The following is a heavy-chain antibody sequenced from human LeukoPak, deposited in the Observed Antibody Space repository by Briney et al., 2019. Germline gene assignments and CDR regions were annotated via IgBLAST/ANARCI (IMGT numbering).Heavy chain of an antibody. CDR1: GFMFSTYA. D-gene: IGHD2/OR15-2a*01. CDR2: ISGSGGST. V-gene: IGHV3-23*01. CDR3: AKERTQTTSFDY. J-gene: IGHJ4*02. Sequence: GGSLRLSCAASGFMFSTYAMNWVRQAPGKGLEWVSTISGSGGSTYYADSVKGRFTISRDNSKNTLYLQMNRLRADDTAIYYCAKERTQTTSFDYWGQGTLVTVSS.